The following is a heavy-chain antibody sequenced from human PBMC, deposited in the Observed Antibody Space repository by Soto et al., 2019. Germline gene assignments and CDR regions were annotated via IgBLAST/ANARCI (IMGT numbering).Heavy chain of an antibody. Sequence: KTSETLSLTCTVSGDSIRNRNYYWGWIRQPPGKGLEWIVSRYDDESTFYNPSLKRRVTVSIDTSKKQFSLKMTSVTAADMGVYYCARGIYEGSSRYYLAVWGQGTLVTVSS. CDR2: RYDDEST. D-gene: IGHD3-22*01. CDR1: GDSIRNRNYY. V-gene: IGHV4-39*01. J-gene: IGHJ4*02. CDR3: ARGIYEGSSRYYLAV.